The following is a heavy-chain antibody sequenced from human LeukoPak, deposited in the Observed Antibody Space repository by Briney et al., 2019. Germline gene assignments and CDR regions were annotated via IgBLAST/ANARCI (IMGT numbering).Heavy chain of an antibody. V-gene: IGHV3-74*01. Sequence: GGSLRLSCAASGFTFSAYWMHWVRQAPGKGLVWVSRINSDGISTSYADSVKGRFTISRDNAKNTLYLQMNSLRAEDTAVYYYARTLYSSSWFDPWGQGTLVTVSS. CDR1: GFTFSAYW. CDR3: ARTLYSSSWFDP. J-gene: IGHJ5*02. CDR2: INSDGIST. D-gene: IGHD6-13*01.